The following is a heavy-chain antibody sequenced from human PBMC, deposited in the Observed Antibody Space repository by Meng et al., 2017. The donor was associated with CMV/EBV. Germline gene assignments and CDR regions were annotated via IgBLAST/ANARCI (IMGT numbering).Heavy chain of an antibody. D-gene: IGHD6-13*01. CDR1: GFTFSSYW. CDR3: ARDSSSWYSRDYYYYGMDV. CDR2: INSDGSST. J-gene: IGHJ6*02. V-gene: IGHV3-74*01. Sequence: GGSLRLSCAASGFTFSSYWTHWVRQAPGKGLVWVSRINSDGSSTSYADSVKGRFTISRDNAKNTLYLQMNSLRAEDTAVYYCARDSSSWYSRDYYYYGMDVWGQGTTVTVSS.